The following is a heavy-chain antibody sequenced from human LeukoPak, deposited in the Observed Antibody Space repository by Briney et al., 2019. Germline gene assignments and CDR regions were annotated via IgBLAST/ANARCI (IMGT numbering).Heavy chain of an antibody. Sequence: PGGPLRLSCAASGFTFSSYSMNWVRQAPGKGLEWVANIQQDGSEIFYVDSVRGRFTISRDNAKNSLYLQMNTLRAEDTAVYYCARPSFVTGSYYPLWGQGTLVAVSS. V-gene: IGHV3-7*01. CDR2: IQQDGSEI. J-gene: IGHJ4*02. D-gene: IGHD1-26*01. CDR1: GFTFSSYS. CDR3: ARPSFVTGSYYPL.